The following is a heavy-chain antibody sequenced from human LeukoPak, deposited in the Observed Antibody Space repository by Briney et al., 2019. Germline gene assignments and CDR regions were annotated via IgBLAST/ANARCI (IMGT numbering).Heavy chain of an antibody. CDR3: ARTGGSFYFYYYMDV. D-gene: IGHD3-10*01. CDR1: GGSIRSSSYN. CDR2: LHYTGTT. J-gene: IGHJ6*03. V-gene: IGHV4-39*07. Sequence: SETLSLTCTVSGGSIRSSSYNWGWIRQPPGKGLEWIGSLHYTGTTFYNPSLKSRVTISIDTSKNQFSLKLSSVTAADTAVYYCARTGGSFYFYYYMDVWGKGTTVTVSS.